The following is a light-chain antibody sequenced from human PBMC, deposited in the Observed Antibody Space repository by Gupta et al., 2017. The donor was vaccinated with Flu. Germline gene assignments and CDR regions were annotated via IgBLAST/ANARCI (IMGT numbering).Light chain of an antibody. CDR1: SSDVGAYNY. V-gene: IGLV2-14*01. CDR2: EVS. CDR3: SSYTGSGTV. J-gene: IGLJ3*02. Sequence: QSALTQPASVSGSPGQSLTLSCTGTSSDVGAYNYVSWYQQHQGDAPILMIYEVSYRPSGISNCVSGSKSGNTASMTISGLRAEDEAYYYCSSYTGSGTVFGGGTKVAVL.